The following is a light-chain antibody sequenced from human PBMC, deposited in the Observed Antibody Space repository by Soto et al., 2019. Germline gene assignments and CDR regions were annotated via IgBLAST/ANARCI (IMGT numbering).Light chain of an antibody. J-gene: IGLJ2*01. CDR2: RND. V-gene: IGLV1-47*01. CDR1: GSNIRSNY. CDR3: SSCDHSRGVV. Sequence: QSVLTQPPAASGTPGQRVTISCSGSGSNIRSNYVYWYQLLPGTAPKLLIYRNDQRPSGVPARFSDSKSGTTPSLAISVLLFDDEADYHCSSCDHSRGVVFGVGTKVTVL.